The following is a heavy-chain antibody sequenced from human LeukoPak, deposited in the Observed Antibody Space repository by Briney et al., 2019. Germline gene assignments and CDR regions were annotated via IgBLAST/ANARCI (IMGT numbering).Heavy chain of an antibody. CDR2: IYTSGST. CDR3: ARVVVAATRSYYYYMDV. CDR1: GGSISSGSYY. D-gene: IGHD2-15*01. Sequence: SQTLSLTCTVSGGSISSGSYYWSWIRQPAGKGLEWIGRIYTSGSTNYNPSLKSRVTISVDTSKNQFSLKLSSVTAADTAVYYCARVVVAATRSYYYYMDVWGKGTTVTISS. J-gene: IGHJ6*03. V-gene: IGHV4-61*02.